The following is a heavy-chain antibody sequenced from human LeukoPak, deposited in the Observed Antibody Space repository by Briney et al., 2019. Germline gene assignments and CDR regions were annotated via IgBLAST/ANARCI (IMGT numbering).Heavy chain of an antibody. V-gene: IGHV4-31*03. CDR3: AGYTRRLFDY. J-gene: IGHJ4*02. D-gene: IGHD5-12*01. CDR2: IYYSGST. Sequence: PSETLSLTCTVSGGSISSGGYYWSWIRQHPGKGLEWIGYIYYSGSTYYNPSLKSRVTISVDTSKNQFSLKLSSVTAADTAVYYCAGYTRRLFDYWGQGTLVTVSS. CDR1: GGSISSGGYY.